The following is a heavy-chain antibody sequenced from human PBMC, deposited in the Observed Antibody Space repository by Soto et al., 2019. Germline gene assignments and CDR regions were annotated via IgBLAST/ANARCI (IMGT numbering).Heavy chain of an antibody. CDR2: IYPGDSDT. Sequence: PGESLKISCKGSGYSFSSYWIGWVRQMPGKGLEWMGIIYPGDSDTRYSPSFQGQVTISADKSISTAYLQWSSLKASDTAMYYCARQPLCSGGSCYSEGYYYYYMDVWGKGTTVTVSS. CDR1: GYSFSSYW. J-gene: IGHJ6*03. D-gene: IGHD2-15*01. CDR3: ARQPLCSGGSCYSEGYYYYYMDV. V-gene: IGHV5-51*01.